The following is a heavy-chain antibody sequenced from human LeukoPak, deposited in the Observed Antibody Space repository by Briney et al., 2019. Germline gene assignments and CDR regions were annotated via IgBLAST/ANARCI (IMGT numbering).Heavy chain of an antibody. V-gene: IGHV3-30*03. J-gene: IGHJ6*02. D-gene: IGHD3-10*02. CDR1: GFTFSSYG. Sequence: GGSLRLSCAASGFTFSSYGMHWVRQAPGKGLEWVAVISYDGSNKYYADSVKSRFTISRDNSKNTLYLQMNSLRAEDTAVYYCVMFGSYYYGMDVWGQGTTVTVSS. CDR2: ISYDGSNK. CDR3: VMFGSYYYGMDV.